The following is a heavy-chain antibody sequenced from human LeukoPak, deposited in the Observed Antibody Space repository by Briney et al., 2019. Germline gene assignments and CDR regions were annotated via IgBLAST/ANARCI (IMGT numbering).Heavy chain of an antibody. J-gene: IGHJ4*02. D-gene: IGHD3-9*01. V-gene: IGHV4-59*01. Sequence: SETLSLTCAVSGGSISSYYWSWVRQPPGKGLEYIGYIHYSGTTNYNPSLKSRVAISVDTSKNQFSLKLSSVTAADTAVYYCAAADGNYDVLTGSVSLFYFDYWGQGTLVTVSS. CDR1: GGSISSYY. CDR3: AAADGNYDVLTGSVSLFYFDY. CDR2: IHYSGTT.